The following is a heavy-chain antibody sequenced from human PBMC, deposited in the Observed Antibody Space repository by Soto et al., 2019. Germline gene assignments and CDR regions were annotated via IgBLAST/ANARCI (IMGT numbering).Heavy chain of an antibody. J-gene: IGHJ4*02. V-gene: IGHV1-24*01. D-gene: IGHD3-22*01. CDR1: GYTLTELS. CDR3: ATSYYYDSSGYKRSIGY. CDR2: FDPEDGET. Sequence: ASVKVSCKVSGYTLTELSMHWVRQAPGKGLEWMGGFDPEDGETIYAQKFQGRVTMTEDTSTDTAYMELSSLRSEDTAVYYCATSYYYDSSGYKRSIGYWGQGTLVTVSS.